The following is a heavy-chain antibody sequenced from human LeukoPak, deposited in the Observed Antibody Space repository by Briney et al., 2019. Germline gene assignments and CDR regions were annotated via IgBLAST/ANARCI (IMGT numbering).Heavy chain of an antibody. J-gene: IGHJ4*02. D-gene: IGHD3-16*01. CDR3: ARARPGYDTPPYYFDF. V-gene: IGHV3-48*01. Sequence: GGSLRLSCATSGFTFSSYSMNWVRQAPGRGLEWISYIISSSSVIYYADSVKGRFTISRDNAKSSLYLQMNSLRAEDTAVYYCARARPGYDTPPYYFDFWGQGTLVTVSS. CDR2: IISSSSVI. CDR1: GFTFSSYS.